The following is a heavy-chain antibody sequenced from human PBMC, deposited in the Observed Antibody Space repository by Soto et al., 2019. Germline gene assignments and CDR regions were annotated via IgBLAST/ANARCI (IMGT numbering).Heavy chain of an antibody. CDR2: INAGNGNT. J-gene: IGHJ6*02. V-gene: IGHV1-3*01. CDR1: GYTFTSYA. CDR3: ARERNMYGMDV. D-gene: IGHD1-1*01. Sequence: GASVKVSCKASGYTFTSYAMHWVRQAPGQRLEWMGWINAGNGNTKYSQKFQGRVTITRDTSASTAYMELGSLRSEDTAVYYCARERNMYGMDVWGQGTTVTVSS.